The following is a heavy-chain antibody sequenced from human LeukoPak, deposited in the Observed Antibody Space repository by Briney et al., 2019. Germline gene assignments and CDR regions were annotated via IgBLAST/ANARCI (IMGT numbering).Heavy chain of an antibody. CDR2: IIPILGIA. V-gene: IGHV1-69*04. D-gene: IGHD1-14*01. CDR3: ARVTSYYGMDV. J-gene: IGHJ6*02. Sequence: SAEVSCKASGGTFSSYAISWVRQAPGQGLEWMGRIIPILGIANYAQKFQGRVTITADKSTSTAYMELSSLRSEDTAVYYCARVTSYYGMDVWGQGTTVTVSS. CDR1: GGTFSSYA.